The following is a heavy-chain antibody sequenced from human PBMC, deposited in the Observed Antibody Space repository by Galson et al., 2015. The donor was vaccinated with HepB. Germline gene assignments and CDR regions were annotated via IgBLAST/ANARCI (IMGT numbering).Heavy chain of an antibody. D-gene: IGHD6-13*01. CDR1: GFTFSSYG. CDR2: ISFDGSKT. Sequence: SLRLSCAASGFTFSSYGMHWFRQAPGKGLEWVIVISFDGSKTYFADSVKGRFIISRDNSKNTLYLQMNSLRAEDTAVYYCARDRGIAAAGTEDWGRGTLVTVSS. V-gene: IGHV3-30*03. CDR3: ARDRGIAAAGTED. J-gene: IGHJ4*02.